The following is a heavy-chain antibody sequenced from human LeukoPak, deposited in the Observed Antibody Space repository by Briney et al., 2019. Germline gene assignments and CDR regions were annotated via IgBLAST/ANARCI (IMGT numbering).Heavy chain of an antibody. D-gene: IGHD6-19*01. CDR2: IYSGGST. CDR1: GFAVSSNY. CDR3: AYSSGWNYYYYGMDV. Sequence: GGSLRLSCAASGFAVSSNYMSWVRQAPGKGLEWVSVIYSGGSTYYADSVKGRFTISRHNSKNTLYLQMNSLRAEDTAVYYCAYSSGWNYYYYGMDVWGQGTTVTVSS. J-gene: IGHJ6*02. V-gene: IGHV3-53*04.